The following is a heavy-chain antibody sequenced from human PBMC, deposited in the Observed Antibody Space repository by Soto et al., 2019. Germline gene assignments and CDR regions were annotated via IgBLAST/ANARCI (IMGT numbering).Heavy chain of an antibody. V-gene: IGHV3-30*18. D-gene: IGHD2-15*01. Sequence: ESGGGVVQPGRSLRLSCAASGFTFSSYGMHWVRQAPGKGLEWVAVISYDGSNKYYADSVKGRFTISRDNSKNTLYLQMNSLRAEDTAVYYCAKAGDHCSGGSCYDYYYYGMDVWGQGTTVTVSS. CDR3: AKAGDHCSGGSCYDYYYYGMDV. CDR1: GFTFSSYG. CDR2: ISYDGSNK. J-gene: IGHJ6*02.